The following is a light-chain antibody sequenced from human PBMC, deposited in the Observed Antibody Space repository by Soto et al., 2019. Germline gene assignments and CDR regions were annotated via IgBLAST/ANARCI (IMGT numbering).Light chain of an antibody. V-gene: IGKV3-20*01. CDR1: QSVNSSY. J-gene: IGKJ1*01. Sequence: EIVLTQSPGTLSLSPGGRANLSCRASQSVNSSYLAWYQQKPGQAPRPLIYGASSRAIGIPDRFSGSGSGTDFTLTISRLEPEDFAVYYCQQYGSSPWTFGQGTKV. CDR3: QQYGSSPWT. CDR2: GAS.